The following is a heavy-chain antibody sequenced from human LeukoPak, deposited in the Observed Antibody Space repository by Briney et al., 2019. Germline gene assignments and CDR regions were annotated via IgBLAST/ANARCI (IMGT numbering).Heavy chain of an antibody. J-gene: IGHJ4*02. D-gene: IGHD3-10*01. CDR1: GYTFTSYG. CDR2: ISAYKGNT. Sequence: ASVKVSCKASGYTFTSYGISWVRPARGQGLEWMGCISAYKGNTNYAQKLQGRVSMTTDTSTSTAYMELRSLRSDGTAVYYCARDQNPYGSGRYDSYWRQGTLVTVS. V-gene: IGHV1-18*01. CDR3: ARDQNPYGSGRYDSY.